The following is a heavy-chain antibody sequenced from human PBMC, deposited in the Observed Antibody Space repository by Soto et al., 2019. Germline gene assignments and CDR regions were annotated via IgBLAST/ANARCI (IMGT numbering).Heavy chain of an antibody. CDR1: GFDFNKYA. J-gene: IGHJ4*02. Sequence: GGSLRLSCAAFGFDFNKYAMTWVRQAPGKGLQWVSSITSNGDSTYYADSVKGRFTTSRDNSKNTLYLQMNSLRADDTAVFYCAKDSPPYTTSPFYFDSWGQGTLVTVSS. V-gene: IGHV3-23*01. CDR3: AKDSPPYTTSPFYFDS. CDR2: ITSNGDST. D-gene: IGHD2-2*02.